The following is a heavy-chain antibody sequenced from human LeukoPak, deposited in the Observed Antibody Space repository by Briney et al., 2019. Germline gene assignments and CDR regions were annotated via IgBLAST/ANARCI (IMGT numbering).Heavy chain of an antibody. V-gene: IGHV3-15*01. CDR3: AAGRLLAASTPPFDY. D-gene: IGHD2-15*01. CDR1: GLTFNNAS. Sequence: GGSLRLSCAASGLTFNNASMRWVRQAPGKGLEWVCRIKSKNDGGTTDYAAPVRGRFTNTRAESTNTVYVQMNTLTTEDISTVYCAAGRLLAASTPPFDYWGQGTLVTVSS. CDR2: IKSKNDGGTT. J-gene: IGHJ4*02.